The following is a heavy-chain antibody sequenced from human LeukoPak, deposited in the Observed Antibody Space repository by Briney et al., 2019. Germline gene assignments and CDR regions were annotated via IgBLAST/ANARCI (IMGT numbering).Heavy chain of an antibody. V-gene: IGHV3-21*01. D-gene: IGHD6-13*01. Sequence: PGGSLRLSCAASGFTFSSYSMNWVRQAPGKGLEWVSSISSSSSYIYYADSVKGRFTISRDNAKNSLYLQMNSLRAEDTAVYYCARDIPLRGGSSWYYLYYYYYYMDVWGKGTTVTISS. CDR2: ISSSSSYI. CDR3: ARDIPLRGGSSWYYLYYYYYYMDV. CDR1: GFTFSSYS. J-gene: IGHJ6*03.